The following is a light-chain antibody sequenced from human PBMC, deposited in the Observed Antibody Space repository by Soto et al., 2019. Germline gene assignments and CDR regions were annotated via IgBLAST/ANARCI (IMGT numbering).Light chain of an antibody. CDR2: DDD. CDR3: QVWDSSSDHYV. J-gene: IGLJ1*01. CDR1: NIGSKS. V-gene: IGLV3-21*02. Sequence: SYELTQPPSVSVAPGRTATITCGGTNIGSKSVHWYHQKPGQAPVLVVYDDDDRPSGIPERISGSNSGNTATLTISRVEAGDEADYYCQVWDSSSDHYVFGTGTKLTVL.